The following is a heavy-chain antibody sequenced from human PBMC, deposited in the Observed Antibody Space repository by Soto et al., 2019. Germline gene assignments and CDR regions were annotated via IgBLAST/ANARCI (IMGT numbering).Heavy chain of an antibody. CDR1: GFTFSSYA. V-gene: IGHV3-64*01. CDR2: ISSNGGST. D-gene: IGHD4-17*01. Sequence: EVQLVESGGGLVQPGGSLRLSCAASGFTFSSYAMHWVRQAPGKGLEYVSAISSNGGSTYYANSVKGRFTISRDNSKNTLYLQMGSLRAEDMAVYYCARGARLTVTTCLGDYWGQGTLVTVSS. CDR3: ARGARLTVTTCLGDY. J-gene: IGHJ4*02.